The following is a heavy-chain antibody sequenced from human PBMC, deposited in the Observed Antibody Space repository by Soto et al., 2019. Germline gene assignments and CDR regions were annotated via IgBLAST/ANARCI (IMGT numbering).Heavy chain of an antibody. Sequence: QVQLVESGGGVVQPGRSLRLSCAASGFTFRNYGMHWVRQAPGKGLEWVEVILNDGSNRYHADSVKDRFTISRENSKNTLYLKMNSLRAEDTAVYYCARDDEYSGDGMDVWGQGTTVTVS. CDR2: ILNDGSNR. CDR3: ARDDEYSGDGMDV. V-gene: IGHV3-33*01. D-gene: IGHD3-10*01. J-gene: IGHJ6*02. CDR1: GFTFRNYG.